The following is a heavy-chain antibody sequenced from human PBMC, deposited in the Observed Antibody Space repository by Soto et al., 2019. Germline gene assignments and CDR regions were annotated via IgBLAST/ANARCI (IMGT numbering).Heavy chain of an antibody. D-gene: IGHD6-13*01. CDR1: GGSISSCGYY. J-gene: IGHJ6*02. V-gene: IGHV4-31*03. CDR3: ARGGYSSTTRPFYGMDV. Sequence: QVQLQESGPGLVKPSQTLSLTCTVSGGSISSCGYYWSWIRQHPGKGLEWIGYIYYIVSTYYNPSLKSRVTISVDTSKNQFSLKLSSVTASDTAVYYWARGGYSSTTRPFYGMDVWGQGTTVTVSS. CDR2: IYYIVST.